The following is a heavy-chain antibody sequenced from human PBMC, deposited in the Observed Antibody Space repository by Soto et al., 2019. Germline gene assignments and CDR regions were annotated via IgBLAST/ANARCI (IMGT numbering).Heavy chain of an antibody. CDR1: GYTFRSCG. J-gene: IGHJ4*02. CDR3: GRGWPTYSDNSSLIWFY. Sequence: ASVKVSCKASGYTFRSCGISWVRQAPGQGLEWVGWISAYNGDTHYAPKFQDRITLTTETSTDTAYMELRSLRLDDTAVWYCGRGWPTYSDNSSLIWFYCGQGSLVTVSS. CDR2: ISAYNGDT. V-gene: IGHV1-18*04. D-gene: IGHD3-22*01.